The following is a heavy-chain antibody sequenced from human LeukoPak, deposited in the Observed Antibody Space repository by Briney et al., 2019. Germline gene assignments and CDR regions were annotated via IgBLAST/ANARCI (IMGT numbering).Heavy chain of an antibody. J-gene: IGHJ4*02. D-gene: IGHD3-10*01. Sequence: SETLSLTCTVSGGSISSYYWSWIRQPAGKGLEWIGRIYTSGSTNYNPSLKSRVTISVDTPKNQFSLKLSSVTAADTAVYYCARLGMVRGVIDYWGQGTLVTVSS. CDR1: GGSISSYY. CDR3: ARLGMVRGVIDY. V-gene: IGHV4-4*07. CDR2: IYTSGST.